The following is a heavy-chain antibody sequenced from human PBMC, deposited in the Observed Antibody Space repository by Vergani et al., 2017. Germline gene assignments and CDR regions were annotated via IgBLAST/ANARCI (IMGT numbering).Heavy chain of an antibody. V-gene: IGHV3-7*01. D-gene: IGHD2-15*01. CDR2: IKQDGSEK. CDR1: GFTFSSYW. CDR3: AREDIVVVVAAFAHDAYMDV. J-gene: IGHJ6*03. Sequence: EVQLVESGGGLVQPGGSLRLSCAASGFTFSSYWMSWVRQAPGKGLEWVANIKQDGSEKYYVDSVKGRFTISRDNAKNSLYLQMNSLRAEDTAVYYCAREDIVVVVAAFAHDAYMDVWGKGTTVTVSS.